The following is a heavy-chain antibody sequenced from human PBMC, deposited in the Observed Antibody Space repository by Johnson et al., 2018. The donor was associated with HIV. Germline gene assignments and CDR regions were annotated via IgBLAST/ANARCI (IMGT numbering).Heavy chain of an antibody. D-gene: IGHD6-19*01. Sequence: MQLVESGGGLVQPGRSLKLSCAAPGFTFSSYAMHWVRQAPGKGLEYVSAISSNGGSTYYANSVKGSFTISRDNSKNTLYLQMGSLRVEDMAVYYCARAMYTSGWSYDAFDIWGQGTMVTVSS. CDR1: GFTFSSYA. CDR3: ARAMYTSGWSYDAFDI. V-gene: IGHV3-64*01. J-gene: IGHJ3*02. CDR2: ISSNGGST.